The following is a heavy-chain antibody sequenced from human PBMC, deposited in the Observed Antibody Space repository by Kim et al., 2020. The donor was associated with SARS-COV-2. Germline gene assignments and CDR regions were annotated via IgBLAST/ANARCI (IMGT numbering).Heavy chain of an antibody. V-gene: IGHV3-66*01. CDR2: GGST. CDR3: ARESYGMDV. J-gene: IGHJ6*02. Sequence: GGSTYYADSVKGRFTISRDNSKNTLYLQMNSRRADDTAVYYCARESYGMDVWGQGTTVTVSS.